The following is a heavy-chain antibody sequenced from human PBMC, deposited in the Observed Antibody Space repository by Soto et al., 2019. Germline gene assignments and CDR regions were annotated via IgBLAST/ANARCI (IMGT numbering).Heavy chain of an antibody. CDR1: GFSVSSNY. J-gene: IGHJ4*02. V-gene: IGHV3-53*01. Sequence: GGSLRLSCAASGFSVSSNYMTWVRQAPGKGLEWVSHIYSGGTTHHADYVKGRFTITRDNSKNTLYLQMNSLRTEDTALYYCARGYGTSYGFGFWGQGTLVTVSS. D-gene: IGHD3-16*02. CDR2: IYSGGTT. CDR3: ARGYGTSYGFGF.